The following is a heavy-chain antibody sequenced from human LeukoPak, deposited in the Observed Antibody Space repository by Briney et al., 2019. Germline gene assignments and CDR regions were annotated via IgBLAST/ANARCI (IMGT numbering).Heavy chain of an antibody. Sequence: SVKVSCKASGGTFSSYAISWVRQAPGQGLEWMGGIIPIFGTANCAQKFQGRVTITADESTSTAYMELSSLRSEDTAVYYCASAVDTAHSRTKYYFDYWGQGTLVTVSS. J-gene: IGHJ4*02. CDR3: ASAVDTAHSRTKYYFDY. CDR2: IIPIFGTA. CDR1: GGTFSSYA. D-gene: IGHD5-18*01. V-gene: IGHV1-69*13.